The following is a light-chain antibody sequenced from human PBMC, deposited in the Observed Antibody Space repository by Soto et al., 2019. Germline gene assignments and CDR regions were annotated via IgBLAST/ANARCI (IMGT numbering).Light chain of an antibody. Sequence: QSVLTQPASVSGSPGQSITISCTGTSSDVGAYDYVSWYQQHPDKAPKLMIYEVSNRPSGVSNRFSGSKSVNTATLTISGLQTEDEADYYCSSYTSSSTRVFGTGTKATVL. CDR2: EVS. V-gene: IGLV2-14*03. CDR1: SSDVGAYDY. CDR3: SSYTSSSTRV. J-gene: IGLJ1*01.